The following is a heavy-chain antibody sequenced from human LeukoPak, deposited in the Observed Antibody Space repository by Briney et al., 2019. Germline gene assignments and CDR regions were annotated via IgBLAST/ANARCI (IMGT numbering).Heavy chain of an antibody. CDR3: AKGDVDSPMNFYH. J-gene: IGHJ4*02. D-gene: IGHD5-18*01. V-gene: IGHV3-43*01. Sequence: GGSLRLSCAASGFMFDDYTMHWVRQAPGKGLEGVSLINWDGGSRYYAASVKGRFTVYRDNSKNSLYLQMNSLRTEDTALYYCAKGDVDSPMNFYHWGQGTLVTVSS. CDR1: GFMFDDYT. CDR2: INWDGGSR.